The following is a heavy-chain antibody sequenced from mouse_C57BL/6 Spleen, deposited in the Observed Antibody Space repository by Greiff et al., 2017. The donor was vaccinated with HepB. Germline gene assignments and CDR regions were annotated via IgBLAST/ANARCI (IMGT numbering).Heavy chain of an antibody. V-gene: IGHV5-9-1*02. D-gene: IGHD1-1*01. CDR1: GFTFSSYA. J-gene: IGHJ1*03. CDR2: ISSGGDYI. CDR3: TRVGYYGSSYWYFDV. Sequence: EVKVVESGEGLVKPGGSLKLSCAASGFTFSSYAMSWVRQTPEKRLEWVAYISSGGDYIYYADTVKGRFTISRDNARNTLYLQMSSLKSEDTAMYYCTRVGYYGSSYWYFDVWGTGTTVTVSS.